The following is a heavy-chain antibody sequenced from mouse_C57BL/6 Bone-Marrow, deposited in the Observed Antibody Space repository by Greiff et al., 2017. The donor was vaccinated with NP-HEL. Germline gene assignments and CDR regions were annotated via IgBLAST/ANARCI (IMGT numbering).Heavy chain of an antibody. CDR1: GFNIKDDY. V-gene: IGHV14-4*01. D-gene: IGHD1-1*01. J-gene: IGHJ2*01. CDR3: TTAITTAVAGFDY. Sequence: VQLQQSGAELVRPGASVKLSCTASGFNIKDDYMHWVKQRPEQGLEWIGWIDPENGDTEYASKFQGKATITADTSSNTAYLQLSSLTSEDTAVYYCTTAITTAVAGFDYWGQGTTLTVSS. CDR2: IDPENGDT.